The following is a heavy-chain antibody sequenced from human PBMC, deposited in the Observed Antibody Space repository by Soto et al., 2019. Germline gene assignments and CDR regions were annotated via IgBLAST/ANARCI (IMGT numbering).Heavy chain of an antibody. D-gene: IGHD3-3*01. Sequence: SETLSLTCTVSGGSISSGDYYWSWIRQPPGKGLEWIGYIYYSGSTYYNPSLKSRVTIPVDTSKNQFSLKLSSVTAADTAVYYCARVRGYTIFGVVYNWFDPWGQGTLVTVSS. CDR2: IYYSGST. CDR3: ARVRGYTIFGVVYNWFDP. CDR1: GGSISSGDYY. J-gene: IGHJ5*02. V-gene: IGHV4-30-4*01.